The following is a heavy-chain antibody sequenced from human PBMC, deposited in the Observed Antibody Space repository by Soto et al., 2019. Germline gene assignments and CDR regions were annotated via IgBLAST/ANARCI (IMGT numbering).Heavy chain of an antibody. CDR3: ARDMSSSWALDYYYYYMDV. D-gene: IGHD6-13*01. Sequence: GGSLRLSCAASGFTFSSYWMSWVRQAPGKGLEWVANIKQDGSEKYYVDSVKGRFTISRDNAKNSLYLQMNSLRAEDTAVYYCARDMSSSWALDYYYYYMDVWGKGTTVTVSS. J-gene: IGHJ6*03. V-gene: IGHV3-7*01. CDR2: IKQDGSEK. CDR1: GFTFSSYW.